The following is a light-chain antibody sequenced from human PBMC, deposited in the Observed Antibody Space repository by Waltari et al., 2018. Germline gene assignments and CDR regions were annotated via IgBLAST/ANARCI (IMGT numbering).Light chain of an antibody. J-gene: IGLJ2*01. V-gene: IGLV2-11*01. Sequence: QSALTQPRSVSGSPGQSVTISCTGTSSDVGGYNYVSWYQQHPGKAPKFMIYDVNKRPSGGPDRFSGSKSGNTASLTISGLQAEDEADYYCCSYAGSYTFVFGGGTKLTVL. CDR2: DVN. CDR3: CSYAGSYTFV. CDR1: SSDVGGYNY.